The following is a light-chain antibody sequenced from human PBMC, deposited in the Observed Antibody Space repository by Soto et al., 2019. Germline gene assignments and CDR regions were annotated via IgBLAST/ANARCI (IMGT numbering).Light chain of an antibody. J-gene: IGKJ1*01. Sequence: DIQMTQSPSTLSASVGDRVTITCRASQSISSWLAWYQQKPGKAPKLLIYKASSLQSGVPSRFSGSGSGTVFTLTISSVSADDCATYFCRQYTSYSTFGQGTNVEIK. CDR2: KAS. CDR1: QSISSW. CDR3: RQYTSYST. V-gene: IGKV1-5*03.